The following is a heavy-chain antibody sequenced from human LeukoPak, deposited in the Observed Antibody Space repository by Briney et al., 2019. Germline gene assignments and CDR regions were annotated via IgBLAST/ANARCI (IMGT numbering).Heavy chain of an antibody. J-gene: IGHJ4*02. Sequence: KPSETLSLTCTVSGVSISSYYWSWIRQPPGKGLDWIGYIYYSGSTNYNPSLKSRVTISLDTSKNQFSLKLSSVTAADTAVYYCARTTMVRGVPDYWGQGTLVTVSS. V-gene: IGHV4-59*01. CDR1: GVSISSYY. CDR2: IYYSGST. D-gene: IGHD3-10*01. CDR3: ARTTMVRGVPDY.